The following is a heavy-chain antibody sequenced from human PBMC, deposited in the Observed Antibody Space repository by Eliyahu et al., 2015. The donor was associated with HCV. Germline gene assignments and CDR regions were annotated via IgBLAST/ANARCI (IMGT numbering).Heavy chain of an antibody. CDR2: INPHSGDT. CDR3: ARDGDLWQSQH. J-gene: IGHJ1*01. D-gene: IGHD7-27*01. Sequence: QVQLVQSGAEVRKPGASVIVSCKASGYSFTGNYLHXVRQAPGQGLEWMGWINPHSGDTKSAQKFQGRVTLTRDTSITTAYMELSRLESDDTAIYYCARDGDLWQSQHWGQGTLVSVSS. V-gene: IGHV1-2*02. CDR1: GYSFTGNY.